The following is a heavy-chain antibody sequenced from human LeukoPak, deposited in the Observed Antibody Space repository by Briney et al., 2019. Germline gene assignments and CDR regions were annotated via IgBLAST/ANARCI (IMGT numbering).Heavy chain of an antibody. CDR3: ARGSNWLDP. D-gene: IGHD6-6*01. Sequence: SETLSLICNVPGDSINNYYWSWVRQPPGKGLEWIGYIYYSGSTNYNPTLKSRVTISKDPSKKQAALKLTSVTAADTAVYYCARGSNWLDPWGQGTLVTVSS. V-gene: IGHV4-59*01. CDR2: IYYSGST. CDR1: GDSINNYY. J-gene: IGHJ5*02.